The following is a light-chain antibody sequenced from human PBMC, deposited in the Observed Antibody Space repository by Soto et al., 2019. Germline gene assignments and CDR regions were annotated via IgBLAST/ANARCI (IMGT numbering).Light chain of an antibody. J-gene: IGKJ2*01. V-gene: IGKV3-15*01. Sequence: EIVMTQSPATLSVSPGETATLSCRASQSVYNNLAWYQQRPGQAPRLLIHGASTRATGVPAKVSGSGSGTEFTLTISSLQSEDFATYYCQQTTGSPYTFGQGTKVEI. CDR2: GAS. CDR1: QSVYNN. CDR3: QQTTGSPYT.